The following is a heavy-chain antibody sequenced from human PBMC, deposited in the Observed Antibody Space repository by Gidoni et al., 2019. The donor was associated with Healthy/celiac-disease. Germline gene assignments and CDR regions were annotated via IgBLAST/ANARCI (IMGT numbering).Heavy chain of an antibody. J-gene: IGHJ3*02. CDR1: GFTVSSNY. V-gene: IGHV3-53*01. D-gene: IGHD5-12*01. CDR2: IYSGGST. Sequence: EVQLVESGGGLIQPGGSLRLSCAASGFTVSSNYMSWFRQAPGKGLEWVSVIYSGGSTYYADSVKGRFTISRDNSKNTLYLQMNSLRAEDTAVYYCARDNRDGYNYATKDAFDIWGQGTMVTVSS. CDR3: ARDNRDGYNYATKDAFDI.